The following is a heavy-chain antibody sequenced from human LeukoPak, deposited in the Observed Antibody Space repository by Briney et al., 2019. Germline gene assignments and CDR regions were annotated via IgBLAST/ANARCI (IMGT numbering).Heavy chain of an antibody. Sequence: GGSLRLSCAASGFTVSSNYMSWVRQAPGKGLEWVSVIYSGGSTYYADSVKGRFTISRDNSKNTLYLQMNSLRAEDTAVYYCARRPNHDTIFGVVPNSHGMDVWGQGTTVTVSS. CDR3: ARRPNHDTIFGVVPNSHGMDV. CDR2: IYSGGST. V-gene: IGHV3-53*01. J-gene: IGHJ6*02. CDR1: GFTVSSNY. D-gene: IGHD3-3*01.